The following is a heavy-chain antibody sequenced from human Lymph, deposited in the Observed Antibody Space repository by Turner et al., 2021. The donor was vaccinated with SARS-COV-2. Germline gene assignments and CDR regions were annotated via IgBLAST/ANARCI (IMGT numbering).Heavy chain of an antibody. CDR3: ARDSAFLPSKNWFDP. J-gene: IGHJ5*02. Sequence: QVQLVQSGAEGKKPGASVKVSCKASRYTFTSYYMHWVRQAPGQGREWMGIINPSGGSTSYAQKFQGRVTMTSDTSTSTVYMELSSLRSEDTAVYYCARDSAFLPSKNWFDPWGQGTLVTVSS. D-gene: IGHD1-26*01. CDR1: RYTFTSYY. V-gene: IGHV1-46*01. CDR2: INPSGGST.